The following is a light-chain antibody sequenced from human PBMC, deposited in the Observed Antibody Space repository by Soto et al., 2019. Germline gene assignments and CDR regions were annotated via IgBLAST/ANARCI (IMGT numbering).Light chain of an antibody. CDR3: QQDYITPPT. V-gene: IGKV4-1*01. CDR2: WAS. CDR1: QSVLYSSNNKNY. Sequence: DIVMTQSPDSLAVSLGERATINCKSSQSVLYSSNNKNYLAWYQQKPGQPPKLLIYWASTRESGVPDRFSGSGSETDFTLTITSMQAEDVAVYYCQQDYITPPTFGQGPKVEIK. J-gene: IGKJ1*01.